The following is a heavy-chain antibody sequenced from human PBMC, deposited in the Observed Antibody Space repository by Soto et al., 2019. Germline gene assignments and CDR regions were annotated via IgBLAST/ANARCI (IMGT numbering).Heavy chain of an antibody. CDR1: GGTFSSHG. V-gene: IGHV1-69*06. CDR2: IIPTFGTP. D-gene: IGHD1-26*01. CDR3: ASDRSAQYFDF. Sequence: QVQLVQSGTVVQRRGSSVKVSCQASGGTFSSHGMAWVRQAPGQGLEWMGGIIPTFGTPTYAPKFQGRVTITADKSTNTAYMELSSLRSEDTGVYYCASDRSAQYFDFWGRGTLITVSS. J-gene: IGHJ4*01.